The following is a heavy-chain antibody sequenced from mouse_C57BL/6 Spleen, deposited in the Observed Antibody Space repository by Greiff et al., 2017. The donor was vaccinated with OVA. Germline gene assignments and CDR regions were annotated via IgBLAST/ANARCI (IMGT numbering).Heavy chain of an antibody. D-gene: IGHD1-1*01. J-gene: IGHJ2*01. V-gene: IGHV1-81*01. CDR1: GYTFTSYG. CDR3: ATTVVYFDY. Sequence: VKLMEPGAELARPGASVKLSCKASGYTFTSYGISWVKQRPGQGLEWIGEIYPRSGNTNYNEKFKGKATLTVDKSSSTAYMELRSLTSEDSAVYFCATTVVYFDYWGQGTTLTVSS. CDR2: IYPRSGNT.